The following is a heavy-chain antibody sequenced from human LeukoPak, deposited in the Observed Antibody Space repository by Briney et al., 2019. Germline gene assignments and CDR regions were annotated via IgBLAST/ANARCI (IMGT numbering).Heavy chain of an antibody. D-gene: IGHD6-19*01. CDR3: ATKQWLAPPPDS. V-gene: IGHV3-74*01. J-gene: IGHJ4*02. CDR1: GFTFSKYW. Sequence: GSLRLSCAASGFTFSKYWMLWVRPAPGKGLESVSRINTDGTVTTYADSVKGRFTVSRDNADNTMFLQMNSVRDEDTAVYYCATKQWLAPPPDSWGQGTPVTVSS. CDR2: INTDGTVT.